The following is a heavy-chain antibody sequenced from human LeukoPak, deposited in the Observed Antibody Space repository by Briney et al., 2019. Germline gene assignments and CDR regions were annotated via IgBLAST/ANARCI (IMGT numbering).Heavy chain of an antibody. D-gene: IGHD3-22*01. J-gene: IGHJ4*02. CDR2: ISWDGGST. CDR1: GFTFDDYT. Sequence: LPGGSLRLSCAASGFTFDDYTMHWVRQAPGKGLEWVSLISWDGGSTYYADSVKGRFTISRDNSKNSLYLQMNSLRTEDTALYYCAKFKRVYYDSSAAFDYWGQGTLVTVSS. V-gene: IGHV3-43*01. CDR3: AKFKRVYYDSSAAFDY.